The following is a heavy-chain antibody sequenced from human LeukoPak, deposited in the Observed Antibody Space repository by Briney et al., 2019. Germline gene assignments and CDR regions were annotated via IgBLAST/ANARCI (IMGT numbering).Heavy chain of an antibody. CDR3: ATVPGYYYDSSGYLTPDY. Sequence: ASVKVSCKAYGGTFSSYAISWVRQAPGQGLEWMGGIIPIFGTANYAQKFQGRVTITTDESTSTAYMELSSLRSEDTAVYYCATVPGYYYDSSGYLTPDYWGQGTLVTVSS. CDR2: IIPIFGTA. V-gene: IGHV1-69*05. D-gene: IGHD3-22*01. J-gene: IGHJ4*02. CDR1: GGTFSSYA.